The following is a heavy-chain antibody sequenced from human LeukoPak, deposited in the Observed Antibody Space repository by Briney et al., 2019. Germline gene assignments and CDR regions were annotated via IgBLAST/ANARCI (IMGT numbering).Heavy chain of an antibody. V-gene: IGHV4-59*01. Sequence: SETLSLTCTVSGGSISSYYWSWIRQPPGKGLEWIGYIYYSGSTNYNPSLKSRVTISVDTSKNQFSLKLSSVTAADTAVYYCARDTMNYYDSSGFYYYYGMDVWGQGTTVTVSS. J-gene: IGHJ6*02. CDR3: ARDTMNYYDSSGFYYYYGMDV. D-gene: IGHD3-22*01. CDR1: GGSISSYY. CDR2: IYYSGST.